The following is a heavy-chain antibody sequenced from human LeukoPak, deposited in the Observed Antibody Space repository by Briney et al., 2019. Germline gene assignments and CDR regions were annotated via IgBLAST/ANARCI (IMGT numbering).Heavy chain of an antibody. CDR2: ISSRGGT. D-gene: IGHD5-24*01. V-gene: IGHV3-23*01. CDR3: AKDQVWLNDAFDI. Sequence: GGSLRLSCAASGFTFSNYAMTWVRQAPGKGLEWVSSISSRGGTYYADSVKGRFTISRDNSKNTLYLQMNSLRAEDTAVYYCAKDQVWLNDAFDIWGQGTMVTVSS. J-gene: IGHJ3*02. CDR1: GFTFSNYA.